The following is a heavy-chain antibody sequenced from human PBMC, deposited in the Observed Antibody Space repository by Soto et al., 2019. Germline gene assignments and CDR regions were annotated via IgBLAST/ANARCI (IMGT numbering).Heavy chain of an antibody. V-gene: IGHV4-39*01. CDR1: GGSISSSSYY. D-gene: IGHD3-3*01. J-gene: IGHJ6*02. CDR3: ARHVAAGYDFLGGYRFDFYYYYGMDV. Sequence: LSLTCTVSGGSISSSSYYWGWIRQPPGKGLAWIGSIYYSGSTYYNPSLKSRVTISVDTSKNQFSLKLRSVTAADTAVYYCARHVAAGYDFLGGYRFDFYYYYGMDVWGQGTTVTVSS. CDR2: IYYSGST.